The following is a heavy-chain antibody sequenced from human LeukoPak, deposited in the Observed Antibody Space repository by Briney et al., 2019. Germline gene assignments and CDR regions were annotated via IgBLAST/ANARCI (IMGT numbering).Heavy chain of an antibody. CDR1: GFTFSSYG. CDR2: ISYDETNK. D-gene: IGHD2-2*01. Sequence: GGSLRLSCAASGFTFSSYGMHWVRQAPGKGLEGVAVISYDETNKSYADSVKGRFTIARDNSKNTLYLQMNSLRAEDTAVYYCAKDALGYCSSANCYDGFDYWGQGTLVTASS. J-gene: IGHJ4*02. CDR3: AKDALGYCSSANCYDGFDY. V-gene: IGHV3-30*18.